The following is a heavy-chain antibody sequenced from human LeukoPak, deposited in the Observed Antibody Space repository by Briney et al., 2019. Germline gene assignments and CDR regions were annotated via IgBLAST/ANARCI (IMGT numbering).Heavy chain of an antibody. CDR1: RDSASSNSAA. CDR2: TYYRSKWYS. J-gene: IGHJ6*03. Sequence: SQTLSLTCAISRDSASSNSAAWNWIRQSPSSGLEWLGRTYYRSKWYSDYATSVKSRITINPDTSKNQFSLQLNSVTPEDTAVYYCARDLMLINYYNMDVWGKGTTVTVSS. V-gene: IGHV6-1*01. CDR3: ARDLMLINYYNMDV. D-gene: IGHD3-10*02.